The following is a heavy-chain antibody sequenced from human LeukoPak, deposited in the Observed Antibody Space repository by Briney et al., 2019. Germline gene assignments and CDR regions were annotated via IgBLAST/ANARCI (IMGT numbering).Heavy chain of an antibody. CDR3: ARGRIAVAGRRGFDY. Sequence: ASVKVSCKASGYTFTGYYMHWVRQAPGQGLEWMGWINPNSGGTNYAQKFQGRVTMTRDTSISTAYMELSRLRSDDTAVHYCARGRIAVAGRRGFDYWGQGTLVTVSS. CDR2: INPNSGGT. CDR1: GYTFTGYY. J-gene: IGHJ4*02. D-gene: IGHD6-19*01. V-gene: IGHV1-2*02.